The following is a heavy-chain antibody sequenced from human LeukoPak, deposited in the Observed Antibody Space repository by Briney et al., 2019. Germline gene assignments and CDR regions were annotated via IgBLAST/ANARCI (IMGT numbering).Heavy chain of an antibody. J-gene: IGHJ4*02. V-gene: IGHV3-23*01. CDR2: ISASGSST. Sequence: PGGSLRLSCAASGLTFSSYSMSWVRQAPGKGLYWVSGISASGSSTYYADSVKGRFTISRDNSKNTLYLQMNSLKIEDTAVYFCVGMIRGVGYWGQGTLVTVSS. D-gene: IGHD3-10*01. CDR3: VGMIRGVGY. CDR1: GLTFSSYS.